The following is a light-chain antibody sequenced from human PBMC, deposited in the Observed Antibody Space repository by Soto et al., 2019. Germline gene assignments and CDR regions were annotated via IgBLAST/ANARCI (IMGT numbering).Light chain of an antibody. CDR3: CSYAGSSTLL. CDR2: AVS. Sequence: QSALTQPASVSGSPGQSITVSCTGTSSDIGSYNLVSWYQHHPGKAPKLMIYAVSKRPSGVSSRFSGSKSGNTASLTISGLQAEDEGDYFCCSYAGSSTLLFGGGTKVTVL. V-gene: IGLV2-23*02. J-gene: IGLJ3*02. CDR1: SSDIGSYNL.